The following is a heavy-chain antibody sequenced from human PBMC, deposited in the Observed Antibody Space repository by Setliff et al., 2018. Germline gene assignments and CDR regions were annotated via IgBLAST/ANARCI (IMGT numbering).Heavy chain of an antibody. CDR1: GYSISSGYY. CDR3: ARLRYYGSGSYLDY. CDR2: IYHSGST. J-gene: IGHJ4*02. V-gene: IGHV4-38-2*01. D-gene: IGHD3-10*01. Sequence: LSLTCAVSGYSISSGYYWGWIRQPPGKGLEWIGSIYHSGSTYHNPSLKSRVTISVDTSKNQFSLKLSSVTAADTAVYYYARLRYYGSGSYLDYWGQGTLVTVSS.